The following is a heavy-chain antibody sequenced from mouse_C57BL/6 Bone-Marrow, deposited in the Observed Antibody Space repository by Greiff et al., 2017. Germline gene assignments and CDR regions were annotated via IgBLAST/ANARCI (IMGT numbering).Heavy chain of an antibody. V-gene: IGHV5-12*01. J-gene: IGHJ3*01. CDR1: GFTFSDYY. D-gene: IGHD2-4*01. CDR2: IGNGGGST. Sequence: EVKLMESGGGLVQPGGSLKLSCAASGFTFSDYYMYWVRQTPGQRLEWVAYIGNGGGSTYYPDTVKGRFTISGDNAKNTLYLQMSRLTSEDSAMYYCARPSTMIAWFAYWGQGTLVTVSA. CDR3: ARPSTMIAWFAY.